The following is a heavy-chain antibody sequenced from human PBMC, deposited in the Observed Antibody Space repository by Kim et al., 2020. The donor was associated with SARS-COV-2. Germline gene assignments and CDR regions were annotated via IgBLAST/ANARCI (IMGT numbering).Heavy chain of an antibody. V-gene: IGHV3-23*01. J-gene: IGHJ3*02. CDR3: AGITSILWWRGAFDI. CDR2: ISGSGGST. D-gene: IGHD2-21*01. CDR1: GFNFSSYA. Sequence: GGSLRLSCAASGFNFSSYAMSWVRQAPGKGLEWVSAISGSGGSTYYADSVKGRFTISRDNSKNTLYLQMNSLRAEDTAVYYCAGITSILWWRGAFDIWGQGTMVTVSS.